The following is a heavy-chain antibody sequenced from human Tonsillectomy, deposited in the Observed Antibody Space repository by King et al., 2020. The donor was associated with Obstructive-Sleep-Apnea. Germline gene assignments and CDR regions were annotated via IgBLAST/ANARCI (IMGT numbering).Heavy chain of an antibody. CDR1: GGSISSGGYY. Sequence: VQLQESGPGLVKPSQTLSLTCIVSGGSISSGGYYWSWIRQHPGKGPEWIGYIYYSGSTYYNPALKSRVTISVDTSKNQFSLKLSSVTAADTAVYYCARGGGGSGNYWGQGTLVTVSS. D-gene: IGHD3-10*01. CDR2: IYYSGST. CDR3: ARGGGGSGNY. V-gene: IGHV4-31*03. J-gene: IGHJ4*02.